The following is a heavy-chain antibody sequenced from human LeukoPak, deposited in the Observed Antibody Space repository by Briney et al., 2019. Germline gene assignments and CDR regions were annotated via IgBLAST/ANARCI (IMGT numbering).Heavy chain of an antibody. D-gene: IGHD3-22*01. CDR1: GYTFTDYY. CDR2: INPKSGGT. J-gene: IGHJ4*02. Sequence: ASVKVSCKASGYTFTDYYIHWVRQAPGQGLEWMGRINPKSGGTNYAQKFQGRVTMTRDTSISTAYMEVISLRSDDTAVYYCAKDKVGDDSGLVDYWSQGILVTVSS. V-gene: IGHV1-2*06. CDR3: AKDKVGDDSGLVDY.